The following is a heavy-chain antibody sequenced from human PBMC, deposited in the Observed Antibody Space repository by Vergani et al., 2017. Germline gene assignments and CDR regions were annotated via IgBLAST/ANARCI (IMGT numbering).Heavy chain of an antibody. D-gene: IGHD2-2*01. J-gene: IGHJ3*02. CDR1: GGSISSYY. V-gene: IGHV4-59*01. Sequence: QVQLQESGPGLVKPSETLSLTCTVSGGSISSYYWSWIRQPPGKGLEWIGYIYYSGSTNYNPSLKSRVTISVDTSKNQFSLKLSSVTAADTAVYYCAKAPCSSTSCDAIDAFDIWGQGTMVTVSS. CDR2: IYYSGST. CDR3: AKAPCSSTSCDAIDAFDI.